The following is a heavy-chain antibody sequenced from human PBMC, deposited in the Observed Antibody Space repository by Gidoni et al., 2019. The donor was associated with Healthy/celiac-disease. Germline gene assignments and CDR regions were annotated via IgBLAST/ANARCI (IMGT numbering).Heavy chain of an antibody. CDR1: VGTFSSYA. D-gene: IGHD3-10*01. CDR2: IIPIFGTA. J-gene: IGHJ6*02. CDR3: ARGDYGSGIPVYYGMDV. V-gene: IGHV1-69*01. Sequence: QVQLVQSGAEVKTRGSSVMVSCKASVGTFSSYAISWVRQAPGQGLEWMGGIIPIFGTANYAQKFQGRVTITADEFTSTAYMELSSLRSEDTAVYYCARGDYGSGIPVYYGMDVWGQGTTVTVSS.